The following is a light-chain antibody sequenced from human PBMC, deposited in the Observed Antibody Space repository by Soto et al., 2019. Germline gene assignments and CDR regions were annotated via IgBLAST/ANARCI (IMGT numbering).Light chain of an antibody. V-gene: IGLV8-61*01. CDR2: STN. Sequence: QAVVTQEPSFSVSPGGTVTLTCGLSSDSVSTSYYPSWYQQTPGQAPRTLIYSTNTRSSGVPDRFSGSILGNKAALTITGAQADDESDYYCVLYMGSGMSVFGGGTQLTVL. J-gene: IGLJ2*01. CDR1: SDSVSTSYY. CDR3: VLYMGSGMSV.